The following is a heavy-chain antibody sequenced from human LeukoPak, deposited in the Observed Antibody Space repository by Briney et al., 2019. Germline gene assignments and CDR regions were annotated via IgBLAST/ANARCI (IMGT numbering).Heavy chain of an antibody. CDR3: ARVRSDIDH. J-gene: IGHJ4*02. Sequence: PSETLSLTCTVSGGSISSSSYYWGWIRQPPGKGLEWIGSIYYSGSTYYNPSLKSRVTISVDTSKNQFSLKLSSVTAADTAVYYCARVRSDIDHWGQGTLVTVSS. CDR1: GGSISSSSYY. CDR2: IYYSGST. V-gene: IGHV4-39*01.